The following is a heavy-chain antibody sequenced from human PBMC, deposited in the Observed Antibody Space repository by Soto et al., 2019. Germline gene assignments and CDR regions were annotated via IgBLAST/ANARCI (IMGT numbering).Heavy chain of an antibody. D-gene: IGHD4-17*01. Sequence: EVQLLESGVGLVQPGWSLRLSCAASGFTFITYALNWVRQAPGKGLEWVSAIGGRGGSTYFADSVKGRFSISRDSSKNTLYLQMNSLRAEDTAVYYCAQDGYGDRPYYFDYCGQGTLVTVCS. V-gene: IGHV3-23*01. CDR3: AQDGYGDRPYYFDY. CDR1: GFTFITYA. CDR2: IGGRGGST. J-gene: IGHJ4*02.